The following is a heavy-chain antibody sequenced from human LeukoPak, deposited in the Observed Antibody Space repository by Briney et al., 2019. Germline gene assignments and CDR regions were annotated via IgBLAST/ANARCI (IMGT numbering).Heavy chain of an antibody. Sequence: GGSLRLSCAASGFTFSSYAMSWVRQAPGKGLEWVSAIGIADDTHYADSVKGRFTISRDNSKNTLYLQMNSLRPEDTAVYYCAKGVVAATNAAYYGMDVWGQGTTVTVSS. CDR3: AKGVVAATNAAYYGMDV. V-gene: IGHV3-23*01. CDR2: IGIADDT. D-gene: IGHD2-15*01. J-gene: IGHJ6*02. CDR1: GFTFSSYA.